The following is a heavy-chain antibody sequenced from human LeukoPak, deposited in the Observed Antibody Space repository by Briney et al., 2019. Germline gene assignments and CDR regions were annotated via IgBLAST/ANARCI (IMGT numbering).Heavy chain of an antibody. J-gene: IGHJ4*02. CDR2: IYVGDSDT. V-gene: IGHV5-51*01. CDR3: ARQPTTGAYFDY. CDR1: GYSFSNYW. Sequence: GESLKISCKGSGYSFSNYWIGWVRQMPGKGLEWMGIIYVGDSDTRYSPSFQGPVTISADKSITTAYLQWSSLKAPDTAMYYCARQPTTGAYFDYWGQGTLVTASS. D-gene: IGHD4-17*01.